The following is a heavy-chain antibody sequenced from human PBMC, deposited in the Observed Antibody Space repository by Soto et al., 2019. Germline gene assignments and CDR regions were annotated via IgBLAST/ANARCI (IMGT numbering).Heavy chain of an antibody. J-gene: IGHJ4*02. CDR3: ATMKRARLDS. Sequence: QEQVVQSGPAMKEPGSSVKVSCRASGIMSSGYGFSWVRQAPGQGLEWVGRINPTLDSTQYEQNLQGRVSITVDKSTETAYLEVTSLRLEDTAIYFCATMKRARLDSWGPGTLVTVSS. V-gene: IGHV1-69*09. CDR1: GIMSSGYG. CDR2: INPTLDST. D-gene: IGHD6-25*01.